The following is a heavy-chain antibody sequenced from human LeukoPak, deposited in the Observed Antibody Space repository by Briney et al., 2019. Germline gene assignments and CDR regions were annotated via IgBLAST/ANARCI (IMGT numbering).Heavy chain of an antibody. CDR2: IYYSGST. V-gene: IGHV4-59*06. CDR1: GGSISNYY. CDR3: ARQAGDY. J-gene: IGHJ4*02. Sequence: SETLSLTCTVSGGSISNYYWSWIRQHPGKGLEWIGYIYYSGSTYYNPSLKSRVTISVDTSKNQFSLKLSSVTAADTAVYYCARQAGDYWGQGTLVTVSS.